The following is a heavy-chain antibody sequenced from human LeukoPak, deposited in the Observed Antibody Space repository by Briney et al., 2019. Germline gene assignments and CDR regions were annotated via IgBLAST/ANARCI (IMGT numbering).Heavy chain of an antibody. CDR2: IRYTGSD. CDR3: AKDSSSWYGNWFDP. CDR1: GFTFSSYG. J-gene: IGHJ5*02. Sequence: GGSLRLSCAASGFTFSSYGMHWVRQAPGKGLEWVAFIRYTGSDNYADSVKGRFTITRDNAKNSLYLQMNSLRAEDTALYYCAKDSSSWYGNWFDPWGQGTLVTVSS. V-gene: IGHV3-30*02. D-gene: IGHD6-13*01.